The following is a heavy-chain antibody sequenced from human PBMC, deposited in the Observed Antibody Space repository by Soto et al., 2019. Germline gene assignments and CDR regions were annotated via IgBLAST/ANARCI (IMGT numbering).Heavy chain of an antibody. J-gene: IGHJ4*02. D-gene: IGHD6-6*01. V-gene: IGHV3-30*18. CDR3: AKVSFSAHRCLDH. Sequence: QVQLVESGGGVVQPGRSLRLSCAASGFTFSNYGMHWVRQAPGKGLEWVTTISSDGNDKYYAGSVKGRFPISRDNSENTLDLQMNGLITDDTAVYYWAKVSFSAHRCLDHCGQGPLVTVSS. CDR1: GFTFSNYG. CDR2: ISSDGNDK.